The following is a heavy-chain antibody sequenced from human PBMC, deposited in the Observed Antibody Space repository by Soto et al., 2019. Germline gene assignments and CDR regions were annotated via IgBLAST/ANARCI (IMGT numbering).Heavy chain of an antibody. CDR2: INHSDGGT. J-gene: IGHJ5*02. D-gene: IGHD6-19*01. CDR3: ARGALAGPGGWFDP. Sequence: QVQLVQSGAEVKKPGASVKVSCKASGYTFTSHYMHWVLQAPGQGLEWMGIINHSDGGTTYAEKFQGRVTITRYTSTSTVYIEVISLTSADTAVYYCARGALAGPGGWFDPWGQGTLVTVSS. V-gene: IGHV1-46*01. CDR1: GYTFTSHY.